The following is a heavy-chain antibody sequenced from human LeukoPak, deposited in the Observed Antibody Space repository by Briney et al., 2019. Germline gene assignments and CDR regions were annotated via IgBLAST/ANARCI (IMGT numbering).Heavy chain of an antibody. D-gene: IGHD5-18*01. J-gene: IGHJ4*02. Sequence: PSETLSLTCAVSGHSISSGYYWGWIRQPPGKGLEWIGSIYHSGSTYYNPSLKSRVTISVDTSKNQFSLKLSSVTAADTAVYYCARLGYSYGYFDYWGQGTLVTVSS. CDR3: ARLGYSYGYFDY. CDR1: GHSISSGYY. CDR2: IYHSGST. V-gene: IGHV4-38-2*01.